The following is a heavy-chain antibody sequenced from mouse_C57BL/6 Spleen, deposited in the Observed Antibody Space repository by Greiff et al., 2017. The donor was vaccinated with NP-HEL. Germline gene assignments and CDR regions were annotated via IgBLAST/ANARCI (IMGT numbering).Heavy chain of an antibody. J-gene: IGHJ2*01. CDR2: IYPGDGDT. Sequence: QVQLQQSGPELVKPGASVKISCKASGYAFSSSWMNWVKQRPGKGLEWIGRIYPGDGDTNYNGKFKGKATLTADKSSSTAYMQLSSLTSEDSAVYFCARGITTVVARGFDYWGQGTTLTVSS. V-gene: IGHV1-82*01. CDR3: ARGITTVVARGFDY. D-gene: IGHD1-1*01. CDR1: GYAFSSSW.